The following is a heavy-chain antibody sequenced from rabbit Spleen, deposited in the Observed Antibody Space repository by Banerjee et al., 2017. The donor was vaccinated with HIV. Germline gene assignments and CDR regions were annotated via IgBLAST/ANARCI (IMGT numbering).Heavy chain of an antibody. V-gene: IGHV1S40*01. D-gene: IGHD8-1*01. Sequence: QSLEESGGDLVKPGASLTLTCKASGFSFSDRDVMCWVRRAPGKGLEWIACINTATGKAVYASWAKGRFTISKTSSTTVTLQMTSLTAADTATYFCARDGSSYYTFELWGPGTLVTVS. CDR3: ARDGSSYYTFEL. CDR1: GFSFSDRDV. CDR2: INTATGKA. J-gene: IGHJ4*01.